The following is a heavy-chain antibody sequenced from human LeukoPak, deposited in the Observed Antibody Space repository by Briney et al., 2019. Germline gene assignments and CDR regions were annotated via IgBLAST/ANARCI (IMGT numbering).Heavy chain of an antibody. D-gene: IGHD3-9*01. CDR1: GGSFSGYY. J-gene: IGHJ4*02. CDR2: INHSEST. Sequence: SETLSLTCAVYGGSFSGYYWSWIRQPPGKGLEWIGEINHSESTNYNPSLKSRVTISVDTSKNQFSLKLSSVTAADTAVYYCVRYGDYFDYWGQGTLVTVSS. V-gene: IGHV4-34*01. CDR3: VRYGDYFDY.